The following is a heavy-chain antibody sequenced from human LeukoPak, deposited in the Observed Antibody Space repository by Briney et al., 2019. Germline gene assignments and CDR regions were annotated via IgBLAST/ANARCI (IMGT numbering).Heavy chain of an antibody. CDR3: ARDPGVLRFLEWFPTMDV. CDR1: GYTFTGYG. V-gene: IGHV1-18*01. Sequence: ASVKVSCKASGYTFTGYGISWVRQAPGQGLEWMGWISAYNGNTNYEQKLQGRVTMTTDTSTSTAYMELRSLRSDDTAVYYCARDPGVLRFLEWFPTMDVWGQGTTVTVSS. CDR2: ISAYNGNT. J-gene: IGHJ6*02. D-gene: IGHD3-3*01.